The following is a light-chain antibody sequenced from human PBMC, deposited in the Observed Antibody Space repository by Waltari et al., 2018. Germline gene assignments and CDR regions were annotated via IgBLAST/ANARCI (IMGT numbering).Light chain of an antibody. CDR2: KPS. CDR3: QQYNSYSQLT. Sequence: DIQMTQSPSTLSASVGDRVTITYRASQSISSWLAWYQQKPGKAPKLLINKPSILESGVPSSFSGSGSGTEFTLTISILQPDDFATDYCQQYNSYSQLTFGGGTKVEIK. J-gene: IGKJ4*01. V-gene: IGKV1-5*03. CDR1: QSISSW.